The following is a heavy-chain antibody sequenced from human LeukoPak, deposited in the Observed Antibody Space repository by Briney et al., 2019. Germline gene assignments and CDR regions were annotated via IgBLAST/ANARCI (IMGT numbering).Heavy chain of an antibody. J-gene: IGHJ4*02. Sequence: PSETLSLTCTVSGGSISSSSYYWGWIRQPPGTGLEWIGNIYYSGSTYYNPSLKSRVTISVDTSKNQFSPKLSSVTAADTAVYYCARDRGSYASMFDYWGQGTLVTVSS. CDR3: ARDRGSYASMFDY. V-gene: IGHV4-39*07. D-gene: IGHD3-16*01. CDR2: IYYSGST. CDR1: GGSISSSSYY.